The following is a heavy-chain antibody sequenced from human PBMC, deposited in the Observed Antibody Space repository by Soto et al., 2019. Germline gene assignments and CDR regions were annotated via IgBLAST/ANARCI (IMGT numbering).Heavy chain of an antibody. CDR3: AREGGSGMRDAFDL. J-gene: IGHJ3*01. CDR1: GFTFSSYD. V-gene: IGHV3-13*04. CDR2: IGTAGDT. Sequence: GGSLRLSCAASGFTFSSYDMHWVRQATGKGLEWVSAIGTAGDTYYPGSVKGRFTISRENAKNSLYLHMNSLRAGDTAVYYCAREGGSGMRDAFDLWGQGTMVTV. D-gene: IGHD3-10*01.